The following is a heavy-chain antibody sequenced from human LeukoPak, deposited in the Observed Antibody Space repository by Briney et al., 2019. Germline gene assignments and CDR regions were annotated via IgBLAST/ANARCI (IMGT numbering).Heavy chain of an antibody. Sequence: ASVKVSCKASGYTFTSYYMHWVRLAPGQGLEWMGIINPSGGSTSYAQKFQGRVTMTRDTSTSTVYMELSSLRSEDTAVYYCARVSIAAAGTNVGFDYWGQGTLVTVSS. CDR3: ARVSIAAAGTNVGFDY. V-gene: IGHV1-46*01. CDR2: INPSGGST. J-gene: IGHJ4*02. D-gene: IGHD6-13*01. CDR1: GYTFTSYY.